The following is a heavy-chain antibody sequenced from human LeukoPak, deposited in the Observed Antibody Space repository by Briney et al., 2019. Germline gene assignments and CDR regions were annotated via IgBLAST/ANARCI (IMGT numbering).Heavy chain of an antibody. CDR3: ARANIVVVTAIPQPYFDY. CDR2: IYCSGST. J-gene: IGHJ4*02. CDR1: GGSISSGGYS. D-gene: IGHD2-21*02. Sequence: SETLSLTCAVSGGSISSGGYSWSWIRQPPGKGLEWIGYIYCSGSTNYNPSLKSRVTISVDTSKNQFSLKLSSVTAADTAVYYCARANIVVVTAIPQPYFDYWGQGTLVTVSS. V-gene: IGHV4-61*08.